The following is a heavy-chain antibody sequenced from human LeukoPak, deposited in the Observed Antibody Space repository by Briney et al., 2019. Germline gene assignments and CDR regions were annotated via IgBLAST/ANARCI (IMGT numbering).Heavy chain of an antibody. CDR1: GGSLSSTSHY. V-gene: IGHV4-39*01. D-gene: IGHD1-26*01. Sequence: PSETLSLTCTVSGGSLSSTSHYWAWIRQPPGKGLEWVGSVYYSGSTYYNPSLKSRVTIYIDTSKNQFSLNLSSVTAADTAVYYCAKSGGSGLIDYWGQGTLVTVSS. CDR2: VYYSGST. CDR3: AKSGGSGLIDY. J-gene: IGHJ4*02.